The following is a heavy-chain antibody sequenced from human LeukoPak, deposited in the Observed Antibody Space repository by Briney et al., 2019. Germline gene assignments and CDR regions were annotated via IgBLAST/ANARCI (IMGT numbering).Heavy chain of an antibody. CDR2: ISASGRDT. V-gene: IGHV3-23*01. CDR3: AKDAAGPEY. Sequence: GGSLSLTCVVSGLSISSYSMTWIRQAPGKGLEWVSGISASGRDTWFPDYVKGRFTIARDNSKNTLFLQMNSLRVEDTAIYYCAKDAAGPEYWGQGTLVTVSS. J-gene: IGHJ4*02. CDR1: GLSISSYS. D-gene: IGHD6-13*01.